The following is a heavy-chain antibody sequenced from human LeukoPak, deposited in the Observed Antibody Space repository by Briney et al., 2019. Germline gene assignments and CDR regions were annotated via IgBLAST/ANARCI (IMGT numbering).Heavy chain of an antibody. J-gene: IGHJ4*02. V-gene: IGHV4-59*01. CDR2: IHYSGST. D-gene: IGHD4-17*01. CDR3: ARGNGDPNYYFDY. CDR1: GGSISSYY. Sequence: SETLSLTCTVSGGSISSYYWSWIRQPPGKGLEWIGYIHYSGSTNYNSSLKSRVTISGDTSKRQFSLKLSSVTAADTAVYYCARGNGDPNYYFDYWGQGTLVTVSS.